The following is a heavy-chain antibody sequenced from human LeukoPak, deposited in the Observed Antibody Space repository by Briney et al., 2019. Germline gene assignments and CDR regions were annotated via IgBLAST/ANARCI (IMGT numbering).Heavy chain of an antibody. CDR3: AALRYYYDILGAFDI. Sequence: ASVKVSCKASGYTFTSYHIDWARQAPGQGPEWMGWMNAKSGHTGYAQNLEGRVTMTRDTSTNTAYMELRGLRSEDTAVYFCAALRYYYDILGAFDIWGQGTMVTVSS. CDR1: GYTFTSYH. V-gene: IGHV1-8*01. D-gene: IGHD3-22*01. CDR2: MNAKSGHT. J-gene: IGHJ3*02.